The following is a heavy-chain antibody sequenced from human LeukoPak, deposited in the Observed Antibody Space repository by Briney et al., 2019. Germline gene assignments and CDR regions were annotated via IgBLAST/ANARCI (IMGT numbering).Heavy chain of an antibody. J-gene: IGHJ3*02. D-gene: IGHD5-18*01. Sequence: GGSLRLSCAASGFTFSSYGMHWVRQAPGKGLEWVAVIWYDGSNKYYADSVKGRFTISRDNSKNTLYLQMNSLRAEDTAVYYCATHTAMVNDAFDIWGQGTMVTVSS. V-gene: IGHV3-30*02. CDR1: GFTFSSYG. CDR3: ATHTAMVNDAFDI. CDR2: IWYDGSNK.